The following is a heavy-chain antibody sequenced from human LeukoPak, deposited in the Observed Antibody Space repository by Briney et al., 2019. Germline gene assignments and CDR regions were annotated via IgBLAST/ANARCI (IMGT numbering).Heavy chain of an antibody. CDR2: IYYSGST. V-gene: IGHV4-39*07. J-gene: IGHJ4*02. CDR3: ARDASGQWLVKIPFDY. CDR1: GGSISSSSYY. Sequence: SETLSLTCTVPGGSISSSSYYWGWIRQPPGKGLEWIGSIYYSGSTYYNPSLKSRVTISVDTSKNQFSLKLSSVTAADTAVYYCARDASGQWLVKIPFDYWGQGTLVTVSS. D-gene: IGHD6-19*01.